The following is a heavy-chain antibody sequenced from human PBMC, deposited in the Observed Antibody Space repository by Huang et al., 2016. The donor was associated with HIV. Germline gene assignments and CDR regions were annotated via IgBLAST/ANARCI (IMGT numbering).Heavy chain of an antibody. J-gene: IGHJ6*03. Sequence: QVQLVQSGAEVKTPGASVKVSCKASGNTFSSVGISWVRQAPGQGLEWVGWISVYNGNTKFAQKFQGRLNMTTDTSTGPAYMELRSLRSDDTALYYCARGGGIQLWLLGYYYMDVWGNGTTVTVSS. CDR3: ARGGGIQLWLLGYYYMDV. D-gene: IGHD5-18*01. CDR2: ISVYNGNT. V-gene: IGHV1-18*01. CDR1: GNTFSSVG.